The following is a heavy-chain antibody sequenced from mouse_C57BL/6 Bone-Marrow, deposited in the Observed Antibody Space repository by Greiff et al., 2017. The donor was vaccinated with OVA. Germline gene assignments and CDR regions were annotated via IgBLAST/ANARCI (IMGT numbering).Heavy chain of an antibody. Sequence: ESGPGLVKPSQSLSLTCSVTGYSITSGYYWNWIRQFPGNKLEWMGYISYDGSNNYNPSLKNRISITRDTSKNQFFLKLNSVTTEDTATYYCARGTTVVDAWFAYWGQGTLVTVSA. CDR3: ARGTTVVDAWFAY. D-gene: IGHD1-1*01. CDR2: ISYDGSN. V-gene: IGHV3-6*01. CDR1: GYSITSGYY. J-gene: IGHJ3*01.